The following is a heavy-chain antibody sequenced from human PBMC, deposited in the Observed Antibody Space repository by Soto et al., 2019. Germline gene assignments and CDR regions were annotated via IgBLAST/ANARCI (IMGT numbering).Heavy chain of an antibody. CDR3: AAGGTRWLHSPFDY. V-gene: IGHV1-24*01. CDR1: GHTLTEFS. J-gene: IGHJ4*02. Sequence: QVQLVQSGAEVKKPGASVKVSCKVSGHTLTEFSMHWVRQAPGKGLEWMGGFDPEDGETIYAHRFQGRVTMTEDTSTDSAYLELSSLRSEDTAVYYCAAGGTRWLHSPFDYWGQGTLVTVSS. CDR2: FDPEDGET. D-gene: IGHD1-1*01.